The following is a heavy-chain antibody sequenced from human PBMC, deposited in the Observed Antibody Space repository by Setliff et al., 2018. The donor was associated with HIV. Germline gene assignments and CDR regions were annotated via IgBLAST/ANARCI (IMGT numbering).Heavy chain of an antibody. CDR2: IIPMYNIP. Sequence: SVKVSCKTSGGTLSNYVITWVRQAPGQGLEWMGMIIPMYNIPAYAQKFQGRVTFTADESTSTAYMELSSPSSEDTAVYYCARDQTGVAAAAFGGGSAWSDEGFDIWGQGTMVTISS. V-gene: IGHV1-69*13. CDR1: GGTLSNYV. CDR3: ARDQTGVAAAAFGGGSAWSDEGFDI. J-gene: IGHJ3*02. D-gene: IGHD6-13*01.